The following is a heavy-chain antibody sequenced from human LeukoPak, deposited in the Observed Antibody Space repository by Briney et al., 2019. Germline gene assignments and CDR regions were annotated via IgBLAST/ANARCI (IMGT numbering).Heavy chain of an antibody. Sequence: PSETLSLTCTVSGGSISSYYWSWIRQPPGKGLEWIGYIYYSGSTNYNPSLKSRVTISVDTSKNQFSLKLSSVTAADTAVYYCARHGYCTNGVCYRYFNYWGQGTLVTVSS. CDR1: GGSISSYY. J-gene: IGHJ4*02. CDR2: IYYSGST. D-gene: IGHD2-8*01. CDR3: ARHGYCTNGVCYRYFNY. V-gene: IGHV4-59*08.